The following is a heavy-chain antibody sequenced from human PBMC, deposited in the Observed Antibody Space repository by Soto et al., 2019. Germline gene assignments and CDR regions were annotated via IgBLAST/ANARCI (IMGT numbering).Heavy chain of an antibody. D-gene: IGHD3-16*02. J-gene: IGHJ4*02. CDR1: GFTFSDYY. V-gene: IGHV3-11*06. CDR2: ISGRSSSYT. CDR3: TREHDYVWGSYRYRGSGLWDY. Sequence: QVQLVESGGGLVKPGGSLRLSCAASGFTFSDYYMSWVRQAPGKGLEWVSYISGRSSSYTNYADSVRGRFTISRDNAQNSLYLQMNSLRVEDTAMYYCTREHDYVWGSYRYRGSGLWDYWGQGTLVTVSS.